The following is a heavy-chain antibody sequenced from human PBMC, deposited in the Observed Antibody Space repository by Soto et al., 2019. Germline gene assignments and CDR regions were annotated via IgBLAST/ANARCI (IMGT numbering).Heavy chain of an antibody. CDR2: IYWNGDK. Sequence: QITLKESGPTLVKPTQTLTLTCTFSRFSLSTSGVGVGWIRQSPGKALQWLALIYWNGDKLYNPSLKTRLTITKDTPKNQVVLTFTNMDPVDTATYYCAHRPSGWFLFDYWGQGTLVTVSS. CDR3: AHRPSGWFLFDY. CDR1: RFSLSTSGVG. J-gene: IGHJ4*02. D-gene: IGHD6-19*01. V-gene: IGHV2-5*01.